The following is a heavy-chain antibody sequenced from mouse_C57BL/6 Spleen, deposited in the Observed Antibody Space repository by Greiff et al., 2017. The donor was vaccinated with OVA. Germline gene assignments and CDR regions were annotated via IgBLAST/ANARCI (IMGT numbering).Heavy chain of an antibody. CDR3: ARNYGSSYWYFEV. J-gene: IGHJ1*03. D-gene: IGHD1-1*01. Sequence: EVQVVESGGGLVKPGGSLKLSCAASGFTFSDYGMHWVRQAPEKGLEWVAYISSGSSTIYYADTVKGRFTISRDNAKNTLFLQMTSLRSEDTAMYYCARNYGSSYWYFEVWGTGTTVTVSS. V-gene: IGHV5-17*01. CDR2: ISSGSSTI. CDR1: GFTFSDYG.